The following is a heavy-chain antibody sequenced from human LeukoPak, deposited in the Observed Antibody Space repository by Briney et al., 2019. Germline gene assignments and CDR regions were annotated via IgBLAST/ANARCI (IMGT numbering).Heavy chain of an antibody. CDR2: ISAYNGNT. D-gene: IGHD5-12*01. J-gene: IGHJ4*02. V-gene: IGHV1-18*01. CDR1: GYSFTSYG. Sequence: GESLKISCKDSGYSFTSYGISWVRQAPGQGLEWMGWISAYNGNTNYAQKLQGRVTMTTDTSTSTAYMELRSLRSDDTAVYYCARAGGFVGLRSREFDYWGQGTLVTVSS. CDR3: ARAGGFVGLRSREFDY.